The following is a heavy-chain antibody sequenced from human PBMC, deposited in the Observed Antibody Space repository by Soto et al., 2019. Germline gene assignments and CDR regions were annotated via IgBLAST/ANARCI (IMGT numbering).Heavy chain of an antibody. CDR1: GGTFSSYA. D-gene: IGHD2-8*01. Sequence: ASVKVSCKASGGTFSSYAISWVRQAPGQGLEWMGGIIPIFGTANYAQKFQGRVTITADESTSTAYMELSSLRSEDTAVYYCATQYCTNGVCFYYFAYWGPGTLVTVSS. V-gene: IGHV1-69*13. CDR2: IIPIFGTA. J-gene: IGHJ4*02. CDR3: ATQYCTNGVCFYYFAY.